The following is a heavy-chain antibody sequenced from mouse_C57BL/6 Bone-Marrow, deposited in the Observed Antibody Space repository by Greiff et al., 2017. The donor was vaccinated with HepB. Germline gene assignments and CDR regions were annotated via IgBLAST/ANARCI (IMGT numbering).Heavy chain of an antibody. CDR1: GFTFSDYY. D-gene: IGHD1-1*01. V-gene: IGHV5-16*01. J-gene: IGHJ1*03. CDR2: INYDGSST. Sequence: EVQLVESEGGLVQPGSSMKLSCTASGFTFSDYYMAWVRQVPEKGLEWVANINYDGSSTYYLDSLKSRFIISRDNAKNILYLQMSSLKSEDTATYYCARDRSSRYFDVWGTGTTVTVSS. CDR3: ARDRSSRYFDV.